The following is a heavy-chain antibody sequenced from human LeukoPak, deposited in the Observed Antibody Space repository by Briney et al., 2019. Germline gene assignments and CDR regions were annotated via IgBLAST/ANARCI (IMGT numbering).Heavy chain of an antibody. CDR3: ARGWGRKYYYDSSGYSLLGY. CDR1: GYTFTSYD. Sequence: ASVKVSCKASGYTFTSYDINWVRPATGQGLEWMGWMNPNSGNTGYAQKFQGRVTMTRNTSISTAYMELSSLRSEDTAVYYCARGWGRKYYYDSSGYSLLGYWGQGTLVTVSS. J-gene: IGHJ4*02. D-gene: IGHD3-22*01. V-gene: IGHV1-8*01. CDR2: MNPNSGNT.